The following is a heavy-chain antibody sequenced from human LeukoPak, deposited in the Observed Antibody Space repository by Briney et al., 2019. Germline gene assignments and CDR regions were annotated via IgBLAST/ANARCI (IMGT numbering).Heavy chain of an antibody. CDR3: ARVVVVAATSAWFDP. J-gene: IGHJ5*02. CDR1: GGSISSYY. V-gene: IGHV4-59*01. D-gene: IGHD2-15*01. CDR2: IYYSGST. Sequence: PSETLSLTCTVSGGSISSYYWSWIRQPPGKGLEWIGYIYYSGSTNYNPSLKSRVTISVDTSKNQFSLKLSSVTAADTAVYYCARVVVVAATSAWFDPWGQGTLVTVSS.